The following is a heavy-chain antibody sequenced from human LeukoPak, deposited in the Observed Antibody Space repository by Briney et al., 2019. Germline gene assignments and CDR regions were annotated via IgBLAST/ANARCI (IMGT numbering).Heavy chain of an antibody. CDR2: ISAYNGNT. J-gene: IGHJ6*02. D-gene: IGHD2-2*01. V-gene: IGHV1-18*01. CDR1: GYTFTSYG. Sequence: ASVKVSRKASGYTFTSYGISWVRQAPGQGLEWMGWISAYNGNTNYSQKHQGRVTMTTDTSTSTAYMELRSLRSDGTAVYYCARDLCGRSCPSADYYYGMDVWGQGTTVTVSS. CDR3: ARDLCGRSCPSADYYYGMDV.